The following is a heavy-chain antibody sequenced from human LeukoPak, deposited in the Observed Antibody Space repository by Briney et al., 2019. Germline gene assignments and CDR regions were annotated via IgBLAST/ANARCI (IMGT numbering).Heavy chain of an antibody. CDR3: ARGKIGYYDISGYYYEVFPDFDY. D-gene: IGHD3-22*01. CDR1: GYTLTGYY. CDR2: INPKSGGT. Sequence: GPSVNASCKPSGYTLTGYYMHWVRETPGQGHEWMGWINPKSGGTTYAQTFKVRVTMNRDPSISTAHMELSRLRSDDTAVYYCARGKIGYYDISGYYYEVFPDFDYWGQGTLVTVSS. J-gene: IGHJ4*02. V-gene: IGHV1-2*02.